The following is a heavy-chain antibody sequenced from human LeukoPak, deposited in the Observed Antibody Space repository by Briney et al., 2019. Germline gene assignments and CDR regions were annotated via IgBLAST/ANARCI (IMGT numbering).Heavy chain of an antibody. V-gene: IGHV1-2*02. J-gene: IGHJ3*02. Sequence: ASVKVSCKASGYTFTGYYMHWVRQAPGQGLEWMGWINPNSVGTNYAQKFQGRVTMTRDTSISTAYMELSRLRSDDTAVYYCARGGTGYPDAFDIWGQGTMVTVSS. CDR3: ARGGTGYPDAFDI. CDR1: GYTFTGYY. CDR2: INPNSVGT. D-gene: IGHD1-26*01.